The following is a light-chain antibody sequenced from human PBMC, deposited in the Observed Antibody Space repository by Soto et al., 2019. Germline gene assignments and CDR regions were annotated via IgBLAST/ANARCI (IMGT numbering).Light chain of an antibody. Sequence: QSVLTQPASVSGSPGQSITISFTGTITDVVVYNYVSFYQQHPFSVPKLLIYDFTNLPSLFSNRFSVSNSGNTSSLTISGXRAEDEDDYDCNSFSSGGPVVFGGGTQLTVL. CDR2: DFT. J-gene: IGLJ3*02. CDR3: NSFSSGGPVV. V-gene: IGLV2-14*01. CDR1: ITDVVVYNY.